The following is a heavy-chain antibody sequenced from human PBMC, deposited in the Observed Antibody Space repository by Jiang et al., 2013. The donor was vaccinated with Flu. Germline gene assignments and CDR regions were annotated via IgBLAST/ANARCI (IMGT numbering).Heavy chain of an antibody. Sequence: VQLLESGGGLVQPGGSLRLSCAASGFTFSSYAMSWVRQAPGKGLEWVSAISGSGGSTYYADSVKGRFTISRDNSKNTLYLQMNSLRAEDTAVYYCAKDLYPIQPYSGYPDAFDIWGQGTMVTVSS. CDR3: AKDLYPIQPYSGYPDAFDI. D-gene: IGHD5-12*01. CDR2: ISGSGGST. V-gene: IGHV3-23*01. CDR1: GFTFSSYA. J-gene: IGHJ3*02.